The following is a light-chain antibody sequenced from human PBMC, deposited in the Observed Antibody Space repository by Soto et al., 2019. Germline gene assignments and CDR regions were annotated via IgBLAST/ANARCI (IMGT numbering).Light chain of an antibody. V-gene: IGKV3-11*01. CDR1: QSVSSY. J-gene: IGKJ4*01. CDR3: QQRSNWPLT. CDR2: DAS. Sequence: EIVLTQSPDTLSLSQGERANLYCRASQSVSSYLAWYQQKPGQAPRLLIYDASNRSTGIPARFSGSGSGTDFTLSFSSLVPEDLAVYYCQQRSNWPLTFGGGTKVEIK.